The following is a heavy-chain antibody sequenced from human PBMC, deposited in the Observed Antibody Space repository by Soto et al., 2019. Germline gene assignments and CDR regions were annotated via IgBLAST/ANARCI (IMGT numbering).Heavy chain of an antibody. CDR2: ISGSGGST. D-gene: IGHD5-12*01. Sequence: PGGSLRLSCAASGFSFSSSGMHWVRQAQGKGLEWVSVISGSGGSTYYADSVKGRFTISRDKFKNTLSLQMSSLRGEDTAVYYCAKGVARITVGVMSAMDVWGQGTTVTVSS. V-gene: IGHV3-23*01. CDR1: GFSFSSSG. J-gene: IGHJ6*02. CDR3: AKGVARITVGVMSAMDV.